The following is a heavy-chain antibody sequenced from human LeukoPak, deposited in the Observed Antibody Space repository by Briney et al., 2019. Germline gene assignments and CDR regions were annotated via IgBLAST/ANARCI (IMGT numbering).Heavy chain of an antibody. D-gene: IGHD2-15*01. CDR1: GFTFSSYS. V-gene: IGHV3-21*01. J-gene: IGHJ4*02. CDR2: ISSSSSYI. Sequence: PGGSLRLSCAASGFTFSSYSMNWVRQAPGKGLEWVSSISSSSSYIYYADSVKGRFTISRDHAKNSLYLQMHSLRAEDTAVYYCTSHRIGYYFDYWGQGTLVTVSS. CDR3: TSHRIGYYFDY.